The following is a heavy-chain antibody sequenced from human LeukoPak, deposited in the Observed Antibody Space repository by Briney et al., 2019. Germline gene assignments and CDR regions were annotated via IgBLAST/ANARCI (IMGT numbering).Heavy chain of an antibody. CDR1: GFTFNSYW. Sequence: PGGSLRLSCAASGFTFNSYWMSWVRQAPGKGLEWVADIKQDGSEKYYVDSVKGRFTISRDNAKKSLYLQMNSLRAEDTAVYYCARAYPPKRRLFSYFDYWGQGTLVTVSS. D-gene: IGHD3-3*01. CDR3: ARAYPPKRRLFSYFDY. V-gene: IGHV3-7*01. CDR2: IKQDGSEK. J-gene: IGHJ4*02.